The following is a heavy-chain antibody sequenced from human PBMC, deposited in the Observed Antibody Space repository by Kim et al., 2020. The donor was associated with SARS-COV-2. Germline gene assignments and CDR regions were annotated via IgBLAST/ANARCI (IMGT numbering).Heavy chain of an antibody. Sequence: GGSLRLSCAASGFTFSSYAMHWVRQAPGKGLEWVAVISYDGSNKYYADSVKGRFTISRDNSKNTLHLQMNSLRAEDTAVYYCASSFGSGSYYTPFDYWGQGTLVTVSS. CDR3: ASSFGSGSYYTPFDY. V-gene: IGHV3-30-3*01. D-gene: IGHD3-10*01. CDR2: ISYDGSNK. J-gene: IGHJ4*02. CDR1: GFTFSSYA.